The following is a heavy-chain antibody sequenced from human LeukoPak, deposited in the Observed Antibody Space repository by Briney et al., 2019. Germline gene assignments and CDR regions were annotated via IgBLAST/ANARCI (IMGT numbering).Heavy chain of an antibody. CDR1: GFTFRSYS. CDR3: ARDQGDF. J-gene: IGHJ4*02. Sequence: GGSLRLSCAASGFTFRSYSMNWVRQTPRKGLEWVSSISDNSNYIYYADSVKGRFTISRDNAKNLLYLQMNSLRVEDTAVYYCARDQGDFWGQGTLVTVSS. CDR2: ISDNSNYI. V-gene: IGHV3-21*01.